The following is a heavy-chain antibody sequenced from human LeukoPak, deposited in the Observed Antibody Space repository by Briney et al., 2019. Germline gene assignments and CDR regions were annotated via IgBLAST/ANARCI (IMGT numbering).Heavy chain of an antibody. CDR2: IYYSGST. V-gene: IGHV4-61*01. J-gene: IGHJ6*02. Sequence: PSETLSLTCTVSGGSVSSSSCYWSWIRQPPGKGLEWIGYIYYSGSTNYNPSLKSRVAISVDASKNQFSLKLRSVTAADTAVYHCARAPTWNYGMDVWGQGTTVTVSS. D-gene: IGHD2/OR15-2a*01. CDR1: GGSVSSSSCY. CDR3: ARAPTWNYGMDV.